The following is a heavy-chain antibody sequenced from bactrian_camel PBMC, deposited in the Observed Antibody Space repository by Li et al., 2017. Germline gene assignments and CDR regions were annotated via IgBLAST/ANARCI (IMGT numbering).Heavy chain of an antibody. Sequence: HVQLVESGGGSVEAGGSLRLSCVLSGDTFSNYYMAWFRKEREAVASISPPIVTAWYAEAVKGQFTVSRDNDKNTVTLQMNSLKLEDTAVYYCATGLTVSGGSWSAWFANWGQGTQVTVS. CDR1: GDTFSNYY. J-gene: IGHJ4*01. CDR3: ATGLTVSGGSWSAWFAN. V-gene: IGHV3-2*01. D-gene: IGHD2*01. CDR2: ISPPIVTA.